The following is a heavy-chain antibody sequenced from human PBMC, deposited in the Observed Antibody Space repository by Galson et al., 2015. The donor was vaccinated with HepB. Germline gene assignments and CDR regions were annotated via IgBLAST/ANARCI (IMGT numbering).Heavy chain of an antibody. CDR3: VKNPASLDYYNMGA. CDR2: ISPGGTS. J-gene: IGHJ6*02. D-gene: IGHD2/OR15-2a*01. V-gene: IGHV3-48*01. Sequence: SLRLSCAGSGFSFIRYSMNWVRQAPGKGLEWISYISPGGTSNYADSVKGRFTVSREDGKKSLQLHMNNLRADKTAVYYCVKNPASLDYYNMGAWGQGTSVFVSS. CDR1: GFSFIRYS.